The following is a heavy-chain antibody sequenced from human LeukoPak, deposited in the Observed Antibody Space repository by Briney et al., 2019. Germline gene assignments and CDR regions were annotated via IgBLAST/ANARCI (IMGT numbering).Heavy chain of an antibody. V-gene: IGHV7-4-1*02. Sequence: ASVKVSCKASGYTFTGYYMHWVRQAPGQGLEWMGWINTNTGNPTYAQGFTGRFVFSLDTSVSTAYLQISSLKAEDTAVYYCAREWYSSSWYYWGQGTLVTVSS. CDR3: AREWYSSSWYY. J-gene: IGHJ4*02. D-gene: IGHD6-13*01. CDR1: GYTFTGYY. CDR2: INTNTGNP.